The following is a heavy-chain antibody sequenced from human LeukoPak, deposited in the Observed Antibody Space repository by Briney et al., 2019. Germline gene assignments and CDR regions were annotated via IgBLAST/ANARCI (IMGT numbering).Heavy chain of an antibody. CDR1: GFTFDDYA. V-gene: IGHV3-9*01. J-gene: IGHJ4*02. CDR2: ISWNSGSI. Sequence: GRSLRLSCAASGFTFDDYAMHWVRQAPGKGLEWVSGISWNSGSIGYADSVKGRFTISRDNAKNSLYLQMNSLRAEDTALYYCAKDIAAVAGTRGFDYWGQGTLVTLS. D-gene: IGHD6-19*01. CDR3: AKDIAAVAGTRGFDY.